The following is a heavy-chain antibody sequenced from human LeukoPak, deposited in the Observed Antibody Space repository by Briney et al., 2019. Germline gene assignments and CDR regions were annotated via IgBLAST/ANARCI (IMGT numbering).Heavy chain of an antibody. D-gene: IGHD6-19*01. CDR2: IIPILGIA. Sequence: SAKVSCKASGGTFSSYAISWVRQAPGQGLEWMGRIIPILGIANYAQKFQGRVTITADKSTSTAYMELSSLRSEDTAVYYCARGLGWYSVWGQGTLVTVSS. J-gene: IGHJ4*02. V-gene: IGHV1-69*04. CDR1: GGTFSSYA. CDR3: ARGLGWYSV.